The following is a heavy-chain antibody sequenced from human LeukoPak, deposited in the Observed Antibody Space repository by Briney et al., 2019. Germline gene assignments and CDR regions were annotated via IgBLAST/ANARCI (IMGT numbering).Heavy chain of an antibody. Sequence: EGSLRLSCAASGFTFNTDAMSWVRQAPGKGLEWVSALSPSGTSTYYADSVKGRFSISRDNSKNMLYLQMNSLRAEDTAVYYCAKEWAAAGSDAFDIWGQGTMVTVSS. CDR1: GFTFNTDA. CDR3: AKEWAAAGSDAFDI. V-gene: IGHV3-23*01. J-gene: IGHJ3*02. CDR2: LSPSGTST. D-gene: IGHD6-13*01.